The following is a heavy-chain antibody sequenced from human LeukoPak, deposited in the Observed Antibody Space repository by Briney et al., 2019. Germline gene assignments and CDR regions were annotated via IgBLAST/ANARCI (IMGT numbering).Heavy chain of an antibody. Sequence: ASVKVSCKAAGYTFTGYYMHWVRQAPGQGLGGMGWINPNSGGTNYAQKVPGRVTMTRDTSISTAYMELSRLRSDDTAVYYCARVPGDNYYFDYWGQGTLVTVSS. CDR3: ARVPGDNYYFDY. CDR1: GYTFTGYY. V-gene: IGHV1-2*02. D-gene: IGHD7-27*01. CDR2: INPNSGGT. J-gene: IGHJ4*02.